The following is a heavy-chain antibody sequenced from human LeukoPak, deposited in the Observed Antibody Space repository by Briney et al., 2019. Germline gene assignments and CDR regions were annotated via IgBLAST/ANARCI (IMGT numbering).Heavy chain of an antibody. CDR1: GFTFSSYG. D-gene: IGHD6-19*01. J-gene: IGHJ4*02. CDR2: IWYDGSNK. Sequence: GGSLRLSCAASGFTFSSYGMHWVRQAPGKGLEWVAVIWYDGSNKYYADSVKGRFTISRDNSKNTLYLQMNSLRAEDTAVYYCARGLGYSSGWAFDYWGRGTLVTVSS. V-gene: IGHV3-33*01. CDR3: ARGLGYSSGWAFDY.